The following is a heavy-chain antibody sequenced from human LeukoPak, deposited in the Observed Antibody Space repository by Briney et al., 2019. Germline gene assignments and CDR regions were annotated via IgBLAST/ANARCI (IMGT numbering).Heavy chain of an antibody. Sequence: SETLSLTCTVSGYSISSGYYWGWIRQPPGKGLEWIGYIYYTGSTSYNPSLKSRVTMSLDASKNQFSLELNSVTPDDTAVYYCARGSVAGTEGPPNWFDPWGQGTLVTVSS. D-gene: IGHD6-19*01. CDR3: ARGSVAGTEGPPNWFDP. CDR1: GYSISSGYY. V-gene: IGHV4-61*01. J-gene: IGHJ5*02. CDR2: IYYTGST.